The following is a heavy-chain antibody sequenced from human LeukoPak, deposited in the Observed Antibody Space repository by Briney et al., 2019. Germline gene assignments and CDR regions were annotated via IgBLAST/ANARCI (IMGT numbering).Heavy chain of an antibody. Sequence: GASVKVSCKASGYTFTGYYMRWVRQAPGQGLEWMGWINPNTGVTNYAQKFQGRVTMTRDTSISTAYMELSRLSSDDTAVYYCARDAPHNWFDPWGQGTLVTVSS. V-gene: IGHV1-2*02. J-gene: IGHJ5*02. CDR1: GYTFTGYY. CDR2: INPNTGVT. CDR3: ARDAPHNWFDP.